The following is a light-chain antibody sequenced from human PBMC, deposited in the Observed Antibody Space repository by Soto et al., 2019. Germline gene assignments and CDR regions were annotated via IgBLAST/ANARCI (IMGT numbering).Light chain of an antibody. V-gene: IGLV2-14*01. CDR1: SRDVGAYNL. J-gene: IGLJ2*01. CDR2: EVR. Sequence: QSVLTQPGSVSGSPGQSITISCSGTSRDVGAYNLVSWYQQRPGKAPKLLIYEVRNRPSGLSYRFSGSKSGNTASLTISSLLPEDEDDYFCSSFSARKTLVVGGGTKLTVL. CDR3: SSFSARKTLV.